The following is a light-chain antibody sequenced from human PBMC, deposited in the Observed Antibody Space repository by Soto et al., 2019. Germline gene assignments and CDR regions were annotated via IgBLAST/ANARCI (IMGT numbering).Light chain of an antibody. V-gene: IGLV2-23*01. J-gene: IGLJ2*01. CDR3: CSYASSSTWV. CDR1: SSYVGSYNL. Sequence: QSALTQPASVSGSPGQSITISCTGTSSYVGSYNLVSWFQQHPGKAPKLIIYEGSKRPSGVSNRFSGSKSGNTASLTISGLQAEDEADYYCCSYASSSTWVFGGGTKLTVL. CDR2: EGS.